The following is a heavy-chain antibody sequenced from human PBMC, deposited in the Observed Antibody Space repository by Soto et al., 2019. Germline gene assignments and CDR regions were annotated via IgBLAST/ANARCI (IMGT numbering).Heavy chain of an antibody. J-gene: IGHJ6*02. Sequence: QVQLVQSGAEVRKPGSSVTVSCKASGGTFSNYAISWVRQAPGQGLEWMGGIIPIVGTGSYSQKFQGRVTITADEHTTTADMELSSLRFEATAVHYCSRVVILGPTASTHYFYHMDVWGPGTTVTVSS. CDR2: IIPIVGTG. CDR3: SRVVILGPTASTHYFYHMDV. D-gene: IGHD2-21*01. CDR1: GGTFSNYA. V-gene: IGHV1-69*01.